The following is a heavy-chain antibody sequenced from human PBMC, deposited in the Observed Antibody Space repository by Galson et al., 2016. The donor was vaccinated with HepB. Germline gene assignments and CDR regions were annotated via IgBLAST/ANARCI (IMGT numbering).Heavy chain of an antibody. D-gene: IGHD3-16*01. V-gene: IGHV4-59*01. CDR3: ARGHFGGGILYHGLDV. CDR1: GVSISDDS. Sequence: ETLSLTCTVSGVSISDDSCSWIRQSPGKGLEWIGNVHYTGTTNYSPSLWSRVTISVDSPKNHFSLKLTPVTAADTAVYVCARGHFGGGILYHGLDVWGQGTAVTVSS. J-gene: IGHJ6*02. CDR2: VHYTGTT.